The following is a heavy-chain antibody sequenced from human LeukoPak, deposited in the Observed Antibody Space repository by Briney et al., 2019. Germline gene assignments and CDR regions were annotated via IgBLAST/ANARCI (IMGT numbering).Heavy chain of an antibody. V-gene: IGHV3-73*01. Sequence: GGSLRLSCTSSGFTFSGSAMHWVRQASGKGLEWVGRIRRKANSYATAYAASVKGRFTISRDDSKNTAYLQMNSLKTEDTAVYYCAKDSHVVRDRVNWFDPWGQGTLVTVSS. CDR2: IRRKANSYAT. J-gene: IGHJ5*02. CDR1: GFTFSGSA. D-gene: IGHD3-10*01. CDR3: AKDSHVVRDRVNWFDP.